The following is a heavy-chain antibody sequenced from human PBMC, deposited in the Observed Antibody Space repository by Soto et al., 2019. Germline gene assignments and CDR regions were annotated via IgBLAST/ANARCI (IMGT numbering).Heavy chain of an antibody. J-gene: IGHJ4*02. CDR2: IYHSGST. D-gene: IGHD6-19*01. CDR1: GGSISSGGYS. V-gene: IGHV4-30-2*01. CDR3: ARVYVAVAGHYYFDH. Sequence: QLQLQESGSGLVKPSQTLSLTCAVSGGSISSGGYSWSWIRQPPGKGLEWIGYIYHSGSTYYNPSLKSRVTMSVDRSKNQFSLKLSSVTAADTAVYYCARVYVAVAGHYYFDHWGQGTLVTVSS.